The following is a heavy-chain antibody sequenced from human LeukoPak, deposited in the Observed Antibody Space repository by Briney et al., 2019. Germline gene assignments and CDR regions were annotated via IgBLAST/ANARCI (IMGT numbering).Heavy chain of an antibody. CDR1: GGSFSNYY. J-gene: IGHJ4*02. Sequence: PSETLSLTCAVYGGSFSNYYLSWVRQPPGKGPEWIGEITHHGSTNYNPSLKSRVTILVDTSKSQFSLRLTSVAAADTAVYYCAPIFGDYSDFDSWGQGTLVTVSS. V-gene: IGHV4-34*01. CDR3: APIFGDYSDFDS. D-gene: IGHD4-17*01. CDR2: ITHHGST.